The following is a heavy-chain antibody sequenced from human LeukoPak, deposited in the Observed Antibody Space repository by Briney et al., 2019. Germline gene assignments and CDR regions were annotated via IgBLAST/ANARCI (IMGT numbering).Heavy chain of an antibody. CDR1: GGSFSGYY. CDR3: ARVIAAAGTFMGYNWFDP. Sequence: SETLSLTCAVYGGSFSGYYWSWIRQPPGKGLEWIGEINHSGSTNYNPSLKSRVTISVDTSKNQFSLKLSSVTAADTAVYYCARVIAAAGTFMGYNWFDPWGQGTLVTVSS. J-gene: IGHJ5*02. V-gene: IGHV4-34*01. D-gene: IGHD6-13*01. CDR2: INHSGST.